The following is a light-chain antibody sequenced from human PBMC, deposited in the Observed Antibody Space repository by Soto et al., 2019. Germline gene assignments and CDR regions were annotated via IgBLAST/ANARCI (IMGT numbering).Light chain of an antibody. V-gene: IGLV2-14*01. Sequence: QSVLTQPASVSGSPGQSITIPCTGTSSDVGGYNYVSWYQQHPGKAPKLMIYDVSNRPSGVSNRSSGSKSGNTASLTISGLQAEDEADYYCSSYTSSSTPHVFGTGTKVTVL. J-gene: IGLJ1*01. CDR2: DVS. CDR1: SSDVGGYNY. CDR3: SSYTSSSTPHV.